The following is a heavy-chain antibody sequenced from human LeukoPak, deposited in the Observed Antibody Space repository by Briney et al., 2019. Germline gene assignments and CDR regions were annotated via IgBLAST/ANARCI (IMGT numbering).Heavy chain of an antibody. CDR2: ISSISSYI. CDR1: GFTFSSYS. CDR3: ARDESRFGMDV. V-gene: IGHV3-21*01. Sequence: PGGSLRLSCAASGFTFSSYSMNWVRQAPGKGRDGVSSISSISSYIYYADSVKGGFTISRDNAKNSLYLQMNSLRAEDTAVYYCARDESRFGMDVWGQGTTVTVSS. J-gene: IGHJ6*02.